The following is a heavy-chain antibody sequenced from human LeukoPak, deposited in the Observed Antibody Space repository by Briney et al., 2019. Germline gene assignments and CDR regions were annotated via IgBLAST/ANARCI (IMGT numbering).Heavy chain of an antibody. CDR1: GFTFSSYW. J-gene: IGHJ4*02. D-gene: IGHD3-22*01. CDR3: ARDRALNGHNGYYYTEDDN. V-gene: IGHV3-7*01. Sequence: GGSLRLSCAASGFTFSSYWMSWVRQAPGKGLEWVANIKQDGSEKYYVDSVKGRFTISRDNIKNSLYLQMNSLGAEDTAVYFCARDRALNGHNGYYYTEDDNWGQGTLVTVSS. CDR2: IKQDGSEK.